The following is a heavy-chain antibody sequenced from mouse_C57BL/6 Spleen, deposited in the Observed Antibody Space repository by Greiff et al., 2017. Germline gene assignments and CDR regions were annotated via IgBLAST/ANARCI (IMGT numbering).Heavy chain of an antibody. J-gene: IGHJ4*01. Sequence: LMESGASVKLSCKATGYTFTGYWIEWVKQRPGHGLEWIGEILPGSGSTNYNEKFKGKATFTADTSSNTAYMQLSSLTTEDSAIYYCARVPSTVVATDAMDYWGQGTSVTVSS. CDR2: ILPGSGST. CDR3: ARVPSTVVATDAMDY. V-gene: IGHV1-9*01. CDR1: GYTFTGYW. D-gene: IGHD1-1*01.